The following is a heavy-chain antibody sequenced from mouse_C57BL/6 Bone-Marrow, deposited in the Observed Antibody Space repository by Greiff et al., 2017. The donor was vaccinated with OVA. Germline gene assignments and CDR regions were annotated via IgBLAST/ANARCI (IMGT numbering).Heavy chain of an antibody. CDR2: IDPSDSET. J-gene: IGHJ3*01. Sequence: VQLQQSGAELVRPGSSVKLSCKASGYTFTSYWMHWVKQRPIQGLEWIGNIDPSDSETHYNQKFKDKATLTVDKSSSTAYMQLSSLTSEDSAVYYCARRAAQATFFAYWGQGTLVTVSA. V-gene: IGHV1-52*01. CDR1: GYTFTSYW. CDR3: ARRAAQATFFAY. D-gene: IGHD3-2*02.